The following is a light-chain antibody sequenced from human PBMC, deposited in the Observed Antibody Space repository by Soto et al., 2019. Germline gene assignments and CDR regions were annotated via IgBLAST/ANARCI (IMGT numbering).Light chain of an antibody. Sequence: HSVLTQPPSASGTPGQRVTISCYGTSSNSVRWYQRFPGSAPKLLIYSNNQRPSGVPDRFSGSKSGTSASLAISGLQSEDEADYYRSSWDDGVSGWVFGGGTKVTVL. CDR2: SNN. V-gene: IGLV1-44*01. CDR1: SSNS. CDR3: SSWDDGVSGWV. J-gene: IGLJ3*02.